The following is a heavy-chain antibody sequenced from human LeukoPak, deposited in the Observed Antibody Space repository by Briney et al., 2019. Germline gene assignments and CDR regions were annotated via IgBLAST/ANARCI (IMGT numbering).Heavy chain of an antibody. D-gene: IGHD2-8*01. V-gene: IGHV1-8*01. Sequence: ASVKVSCKASGYTFTSYDINWVRQAPGQGPEWMGWMNPNSGNTGYVQRFQGRVTMTRNTSISTAYMELNSLRSEDTAVYFCGRGRGNGRPENYFDYWGQGTLVTVSS. CDR2: MNPNSGNT. J-gene: IGHJ4*02. CDR1: GYTFTSYD. CDR3: GRGRGNGRPENYFDY.